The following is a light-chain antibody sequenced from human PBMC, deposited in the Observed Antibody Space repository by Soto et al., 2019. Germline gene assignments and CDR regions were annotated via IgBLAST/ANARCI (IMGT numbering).Light chain of an antibody. CDR3: QHRSNSPWT. J-gene: IGKJ1*01. Sequence: TKYPDTFSLATGVNGTRPFIASQRISGYLAWYQQKPGQPPRLLIYDASNRATVIPVRFGGRGARSDYTLTIINRSSDLSAVYYCQHRSNSPWTFGQGTKVDIK. CDR2: DAS. V-gene: IGKV3D-11*02. CDR1: QRISGY.